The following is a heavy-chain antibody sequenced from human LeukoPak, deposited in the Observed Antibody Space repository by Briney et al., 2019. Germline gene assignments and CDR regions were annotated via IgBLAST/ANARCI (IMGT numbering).Heavy chain of an antibody. V-gene: IGHV4-59*01. J-gene: IGHJ4*02. CDR1: GGSINSYY. Sequence: SETLSLTCTVSGGSINSYYWSWIRQPPGKGLEWIGYIYYSGSTNYNPSLKSRVTISVDTSKNQFSLKLSSVTAADTAVYYCAGNYCSGGSCYVDYWGQGTLVTVPS. CDR2: IYYSGST. CDR3: AGNYCSGGSCYVDY. D-gene: IGHD2-15*01.